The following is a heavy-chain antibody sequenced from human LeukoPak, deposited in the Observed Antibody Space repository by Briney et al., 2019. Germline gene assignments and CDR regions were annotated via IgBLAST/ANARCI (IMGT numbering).Heavy chain of an antibody. J-gene: IGHJ4*02. CDR3: VREGLVGAISY. V-gene: IGHV4-39*07. Sequence: SDTLSLICTVSGRSISSSCYYWAWIRRPPAKGREWTVSIYYSDSTYYNPPLKSRVTISVDTSKNQFSLKPSAVTAADTAVYCCVREGLVGAISYWGQGTLVTVSS. D-gene: IGHD1-26*01. CDR1: GRSISSSCYY. CDR2: IYYSDST.